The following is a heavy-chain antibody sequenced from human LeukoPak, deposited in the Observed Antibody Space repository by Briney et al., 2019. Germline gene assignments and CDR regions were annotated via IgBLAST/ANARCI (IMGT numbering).Heavy chain of an antibody. CDR3: ARGKKIWSTLGD. J-gene: IGHJ4*02. Sequence: PGGSLRLSCAASGFTFSSYVMHWVRQAPGKGLEWVAVISSDGSSKYYADSVKGRFTISRDNSKNTLYVQMNSLRAEDTAAYYCARGKKIWSTLGDWGQGTLVTVSS. CDR2: ISSDGSSK. CDR1: GFTFSSYV. D-gene: IGHD3-16*01. V-gene: IGHV3-30-3*01.